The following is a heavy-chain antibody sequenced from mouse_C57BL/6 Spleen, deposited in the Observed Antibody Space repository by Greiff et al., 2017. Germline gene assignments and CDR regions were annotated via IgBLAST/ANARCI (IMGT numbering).Heavy chain of an antibody. CDR2: ISSGSSTI. J-gene: IGHJ1*03. V-gene: IGHV5-17*01. D-gene: IGHD3-3*01. CDR1: GFTFSDYG. CDR3: ARSPGQYFDV. Sequence: EVMLVESGGGLVKPGGSLKLSCAASGFTFSDYGMHWVRQAPEKGLEWVAYISSGSSTIYYADTVKGRFTISRDNAKNTLFLQMTSLRSEDTAMYYCARSPGQYFDVWGTGTTVTVSS.